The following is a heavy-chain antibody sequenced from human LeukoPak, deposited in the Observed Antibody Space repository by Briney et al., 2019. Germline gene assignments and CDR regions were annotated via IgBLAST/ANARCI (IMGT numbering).Heavy chain of an antibody. CDR3: ARLDFWSGYHYFDY. CDR1: GYSISSGYY. D-gene: IGHD3-3*01. J-gene: IGHJ4*02. Sequence: SETLSLTCAVSGYSISSGYYWGWIRQPPGKGLEWIGSIYHSGSTYYNPSLKSRVTISVDTSKNQFSLKLSSVTAADTAVYYCARLDFWSGYHYFDYWGQGTLVTVSS. CDR2: IYHSGST. V-gene: IGHV4-38-2*01.